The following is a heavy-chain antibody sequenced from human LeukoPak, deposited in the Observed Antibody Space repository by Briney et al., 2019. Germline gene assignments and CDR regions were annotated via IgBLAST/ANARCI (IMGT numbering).Heavy chain of an antibody. V-gene: IGHV3-74*01. CDR1: GFTFSSDW. CDR2: INSDGSST. Sequence: GRSLRLSCAASGFTFSSDWMHWVRQAPGKGLVWVSRINSDGSSTAYADSVKGRFTISRDNAKNTLYLQMNSLRAEDTAVYYCGRALGSPLDYWGQGTLVTVSS. D-gene: IGHD1-26*01. J-gene: IGHJ4*02. CDR3: GRALGSPLDY.